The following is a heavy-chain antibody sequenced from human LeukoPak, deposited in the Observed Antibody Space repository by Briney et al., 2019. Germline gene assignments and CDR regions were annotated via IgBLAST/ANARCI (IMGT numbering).Heavy chain of an antibody. J-gene: IGHJ4*02. CDR2: IIPIFGTT. CDR3: ARDLGSRDGYNPPNLFDN. V-gene: IGHV1-69*13. CDR1: GYTFTGYY. Sequence: SVKVSCKASGYTFTGYYIHWVRQAPGQGLEWMGGIIPIFGTTNYAQKFQGRVTITADESTSTAYMELSSLRSEDTAVYYCARDLGSRDGYNPPNLFDNWGQGTLVTVSS. D-gene: IGHD5-24*01.